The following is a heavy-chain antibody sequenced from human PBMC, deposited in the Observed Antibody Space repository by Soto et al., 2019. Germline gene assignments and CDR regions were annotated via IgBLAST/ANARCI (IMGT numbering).Heavy chain of an antibody. D-gene: IGHD6-19*01. CDR2: INPNSGDT. CDR3: ARREQWLENFDY. V-gene: IGHV1-2*02. Sequence: ASVKVSCKTSGYTFTGYYIHWIRQAPGQGLEWMGWINPNSGDTNYSQEFQGRVTMTTDTSITTAYVELTRLRSDDTAVYYCARREQWLENFDYWGQGTLVTVS. J-gene: IGHJ4*02. CDR1: GYTFTGYY.